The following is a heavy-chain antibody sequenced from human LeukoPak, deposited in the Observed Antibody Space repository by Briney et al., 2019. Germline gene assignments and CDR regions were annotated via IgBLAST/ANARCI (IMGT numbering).Heavy chain of an antibody. CDR2: ISYDGSNK. D-gene: IGHD5-12*01. V-gene: IGHV3-30*18. J-gene: IGHJ6*02. Sequence: PGRSLRLSCAASGFTFSNYGMHWVRQAPGKGLEWVATISYDGSNKYYADSVKGRFAISRDNSKNTLYLQMNSLRADDTAVYHCAKIAVATENYYGMDVWGQGTTVTVS. CDR3: AKIAVATENYYGMDV. CDR1: GFTFSNYG.